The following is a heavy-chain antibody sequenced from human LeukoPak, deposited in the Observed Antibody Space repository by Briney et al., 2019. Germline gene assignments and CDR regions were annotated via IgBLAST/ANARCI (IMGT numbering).Heavy chain of an antibody. CDR3: ARHMGTSGYYYVSP. J-gene: IGHJ4*02. V-gene: IGHV4-59*08. D-gene: IGHD3-22*01. CDR2: IYYSGST. Sequence: SETLSLTCTVSGGSISGYYWSCIRQPPGKGLEWIGSIYYSGSTDYNPSLKSRVTISVDTSKNQFSLKLSSVTAADTAVYYCARHMGTSGYYYVSPWGQGTLVTVSS. CDR1: GGSISGYY.